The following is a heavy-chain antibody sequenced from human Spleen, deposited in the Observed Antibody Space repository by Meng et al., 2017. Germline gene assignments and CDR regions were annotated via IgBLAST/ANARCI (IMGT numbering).Heavy chain of an antibody. CDR3: ASWIYSCGWQ. Sequence: QVQLQESGPGLVEPSQTLSLTCTVSGASIRSDGYYWHWIRQHPGKGLEWIAYIYHSGGTYSNPSLRSRTTLSVDTSNNQFSLKLSSVTAADTAVYYCASWIYSCGWQWGQGTLVTVSS. D-gene: IGHD6-19*01. CDR1: GASIRSDGYY. CDR2: IYHSGGT. J-gene: IGHJ4*02. V-gene: IGHV4-31*03.